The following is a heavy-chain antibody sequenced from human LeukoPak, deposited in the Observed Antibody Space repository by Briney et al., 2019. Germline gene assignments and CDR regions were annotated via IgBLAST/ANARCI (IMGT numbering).Heavy chain of an antibody. Sequence: SETLSLTCTVSGFSISSYYWSWIRQPPGKGLEWVGYIYYSGSTNYNPSLKSRVTISVDTSKNQFSLKLSSVTAADTAVYYCARASTIMVRGDTAIYYFDYWGQGTLVTVPS. D-gene: IGHD3-10*01. CDR2: IYYSGST. CDR3: ARASTIMVRGDTAIYYFDY. V-gene: IGHV4-59*01. J-gene: IGHJ4*02. CDR1: GFSISSYY.